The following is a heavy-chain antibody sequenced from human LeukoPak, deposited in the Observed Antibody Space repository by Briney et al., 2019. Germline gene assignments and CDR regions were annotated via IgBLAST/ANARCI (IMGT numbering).Heavy chain of an antibody. Sequence: PSETLSLTCTVSGYSISSGYYWGWIRQPPGKGLEWIGSIYHSGSTYYNPSLKSRVTISVDTSKNQFSLKLSSVTAADTAVYYCARDGVGYENPGVDYWGQGTLVTVSS. CDR3: ARDGVGYENPGVDY. V-gene: IGHV4-38-2*02. J-gene: IGHJ4*02. CDR1: GYSISSGYY. D-gene: IGHD5-12*01. CDR2: IYHSGST.